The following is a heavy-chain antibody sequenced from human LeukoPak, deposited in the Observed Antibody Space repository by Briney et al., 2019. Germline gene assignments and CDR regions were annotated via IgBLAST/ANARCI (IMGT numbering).Heavy chain of an antibody. V-gene: IGHV3-21*01. CDR2: ISSSSSYI. Sequence: AGGSLRLSCAASGFTFSSYSMNWVRQAPGKGLEWVSSISSSSSYIYYADSVKGRFTISRDNAKNSLYLQMNSLRAEDTAVYYCARSGIAAAGTNWFDPWGQGTLVTVSS. J-gene: IGHJ5*02. CDR3: ARSGIAAAGTNWFDP. D-gene: IGHD6-13*01. CDR1: GFTFSSYS.